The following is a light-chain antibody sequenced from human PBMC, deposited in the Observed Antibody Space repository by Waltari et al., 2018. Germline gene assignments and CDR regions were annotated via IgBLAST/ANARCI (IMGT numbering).Light chain of an antibody. CDR3: SSYLMGSNLGV. CDR1: TSDIGGYNY. Sequence: SALTQPASVSGSPGQSITISCSGTTSDIGGYNYVSWYQHHPGRAPKLIIYEVSNRPLGVAPRFSGSKAYNTASLTISGLQAEDEAHYYCSSYLMGSNLGVFGGGTKLTVL. J-gene: IGLJ2*01. CDR2: EVS. V-gene: IGLV2-14*01.